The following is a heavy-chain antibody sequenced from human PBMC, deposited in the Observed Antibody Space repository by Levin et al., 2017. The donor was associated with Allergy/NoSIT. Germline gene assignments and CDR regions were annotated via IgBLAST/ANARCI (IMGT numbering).Heavy chain of an antibody. V-gene: IGHV4-34*01. CDR1: GGSFSGYY. CDR3: ARDRSYYYGSGSYYSDAFDI. D-gene: IGHD3-10*01. J-gene: IGHJ3*02. Sequence: PSETLSLTCAVYGGSFSGYYWSWIRQPPGKGLEWIGEINHSGSTNYNPSLKSRVTISVDTSKNQFSLKLSSVTAADTAVYYCARDRSYYYGSGSYYSDAFDIWGQGTMVTVSS. CDR2: INHSGST.